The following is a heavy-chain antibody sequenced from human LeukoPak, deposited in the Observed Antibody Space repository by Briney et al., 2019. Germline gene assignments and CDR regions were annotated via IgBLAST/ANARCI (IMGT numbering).Heavy chain of an antibody. Sequence: RSSETLSLTCTVSGGSVSSGGYSWSWIRQPPGKGLEWIGYIYHSGSTYYNPSLKSRVTISVDRSKNQFSLKLSSVTAADTAVYYCARGEQWLVHFDYWGQGTLVTVSS. CDR1: GGSVSSGGYS. D-gene: IGHD6-19*01. CDR2: IYHSGST. J-gene: IGHJ4*02. V-gene: IGHV4-30-2*01. CDR3: ARGEQWLVHFDY.